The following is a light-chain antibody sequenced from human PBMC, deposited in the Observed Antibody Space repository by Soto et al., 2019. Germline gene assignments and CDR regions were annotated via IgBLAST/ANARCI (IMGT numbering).Light chain of an antibody. V-gene: IGKV3-20*01. CDR1: QSVSSSY. CDR3: QQYGSSPS. CDR2: GAS. J-gene: IGKJ5*01. Sequence: EILLTQSPGTLSLSPGERATLSCRASQSVSSSYLAWYQQKPGQAPSLLIYGASSRATGIPDRLSGSGSGTDFTLTISRLEPEDFPVYYCQQYGSSPSFGQGTRLEIK.